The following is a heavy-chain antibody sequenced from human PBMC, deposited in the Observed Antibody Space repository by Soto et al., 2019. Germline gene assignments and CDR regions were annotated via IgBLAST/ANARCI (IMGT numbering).Heavy chain of an antibody. V-gene: IGHV3-30*18. Sequence: LGGSLRLSCAASGFTFSSYGMHWVRQAPGKGLEWVAVISYDGSNKYYADSVKGRFTISRDNSKNTLYLQMNSLRAEDTAVYYCAKERCSGGSCYSKARYFDYWGQGTLVTVSS. CDR2: ISYDGSNK. D-gene: IGHD2-15*01. J-gene: IGHJ4*02. CDR3: AKERCSGGSCYSKARYFDY. CDR1: GFTFSSYG.